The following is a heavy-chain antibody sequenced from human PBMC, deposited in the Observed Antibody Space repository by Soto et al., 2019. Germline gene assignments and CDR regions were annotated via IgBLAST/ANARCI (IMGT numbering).Heavy chain of an antibody. Sequence: EVQLLESGGGLVQPGGSLRLSCAASGFTFSSYAMSWVRQAPGKGLEWVSAISGSGGSTYYADSVKGRFTISRDNSKNTLYLQMNSLRAEDTAVYYCAKTPYGYDYVWGSFDYWGQGTLVTVSS. CDR3: AKTPYGYDYVWGSFDY. J-gene: IGHJ4*02. CDR2: ISGSGGST. D-gene: IGHD3-16*01. CDR1: GFTFSSYA. V-gene: IGHV3-23*01.